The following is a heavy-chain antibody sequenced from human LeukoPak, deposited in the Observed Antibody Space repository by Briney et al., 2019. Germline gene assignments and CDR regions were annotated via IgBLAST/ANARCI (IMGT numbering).Heavy chain of an antibody. D-gene: IGHD3-3*01. CDR1: GDSLSSNSAT. J-gene: IGHJ4*02. CDR2: KYYTSKWYN. Sequence: QTLSLTCALSGDSLSSNSATWHWHAQSPSRGLVSLVRKYYTSKWYNDYAVSVKSRITINSDTSKNQFSLQLNSVTPEDTALYSCARDINPWSGYSGFDYWGQGTLVTVAS. V-gene: IGHV6-1*01. CDR3: ARDINPWSGYSGFDY.